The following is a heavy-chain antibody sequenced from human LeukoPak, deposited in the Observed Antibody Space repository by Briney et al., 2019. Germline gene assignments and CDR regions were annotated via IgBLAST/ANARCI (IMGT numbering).Heavy chain of an antibody. D-gene: IGHD2-8*01. CDR2: ISSSSSYI. J-gene: IGHJ4*02. V-gene: IGHV3-21*01. CDR3: ARALSMKSSFDY. Sequence: GGSLRRSCAASGFTFSSYSMNWVRQAPGKGLEWVSSISSSSSYIYYADSVKGRFTISRDNAKNSLYLQMNSLRAEDTAVYYCARALSMKSSFDYWGQGTLVTVSS. CDR1: GFTFSSYS.